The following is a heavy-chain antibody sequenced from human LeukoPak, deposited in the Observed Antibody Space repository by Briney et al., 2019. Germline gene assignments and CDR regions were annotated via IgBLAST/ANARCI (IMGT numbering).Heavy chain of an antibody. J-gene: IGHJ4*02. CDR3: ASQRIYGSGSPFDY. D-gene: IGHD3-10*01. V-gene: IGHV4-34*01. Sequence: PSETLSLTCAVYGGSFSGYCWSWIRQPPGKGLEWIGEINHSGSTNYNPSLKSRVTISVDTSKNQFSLKLSSVTAADTAVYYCASQRIYGSGSPFDYWGQGTLVTVSS. CDR1: GGSFSGYC. CDR2: INHSGST.